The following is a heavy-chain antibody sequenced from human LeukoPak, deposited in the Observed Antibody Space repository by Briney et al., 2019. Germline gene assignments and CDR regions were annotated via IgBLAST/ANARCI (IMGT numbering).Heavy chain of an antibody. Sequence: SETLSLTCTVTGGSISSSSYYWGWIRQPPGKGLEWVGSIYYSGSTYYNPSLKSRVTISVDTSKNQFSLKLSSVTAADTAVYYCARYSSGWYAGGYYYYGMDVWGQGTTVTVSS. J-gene: IGHJ6*02. CDR3: ARYSSGWYAGGYYYYGMDV. V-gene: IGHV4-39*01. CDR2: IYYSGST. CDR1: GGSISSSSYY. D-gene: IGHD6-19*01.